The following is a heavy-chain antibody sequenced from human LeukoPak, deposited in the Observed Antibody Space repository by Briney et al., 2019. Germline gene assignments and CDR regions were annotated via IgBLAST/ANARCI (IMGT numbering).Heavy chain of an antibody. J-gene: IGHJ4*02. Sequence: GGSLRLSCAASGFTFSSYAMHWVRQAPGKGLEYVSGISSNGGSTYYANSVKGRFTISRDNSKNTLYLQMGSLRGEDMAVYYCARGGSSSWDYFDYWGQRTLVTVSS. V-gene: IGHV3-64*01. CDR2: ISSNGGST. CDR1: GFTFSSYA. D-gene: IGHD6-13*01. CDR3: ARGGSSSWDYFDY.